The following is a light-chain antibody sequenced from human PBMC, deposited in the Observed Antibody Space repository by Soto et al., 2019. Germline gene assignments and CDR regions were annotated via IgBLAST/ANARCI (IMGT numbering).Light chain of an antibody. V-gene: IGKV3-20*01. CDR3: QQYGTSPIT. CDR2: GAS. J-gene: IGKJ5*01. Sequence: ENVLTQSPGTLSLSPGERATLSCRASQTVSSYLTWYQQRPGQAPRLLIYGASKRATGIPDRFSGSGSGTDFTLTISRLEPEDFALYYGQQYGTSPITVGQGTRLEIK. CDR1: QTVSSY.